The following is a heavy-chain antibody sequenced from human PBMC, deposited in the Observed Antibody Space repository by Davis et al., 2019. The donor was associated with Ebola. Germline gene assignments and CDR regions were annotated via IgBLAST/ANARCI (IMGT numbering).Heavy chain of an antibody. CDR2: INAGNGNT. D-gene: IGHD4-23*01. CDR1: GYTFTSYA. J-gene: IGHJ6*03. Sequence: ASVKVSCKASGYTFTSYAMHWVRQAPGQRLEWMGWINAGNGNTKYSQKFQGRVTITADESTSTAYMELSSLRSEDTAVYYCASPARGIYGGNSHFSYYYYYMDVWGKGTTVTVSS. CDR3: ASPARGIYGGNSHFSYYYYYMDV. V-gene: IGHV1-3*01.